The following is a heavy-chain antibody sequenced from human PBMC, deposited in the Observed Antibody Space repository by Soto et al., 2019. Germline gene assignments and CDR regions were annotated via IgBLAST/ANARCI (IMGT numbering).Heavy chain of an antibody. Sequence: XGTLCLTCAVYGGSLCGSFGSWIRQPPGKGLEWIGEINHSGSTNYNPSLKSRVTISVDTSKNQFSLKLSSVTAADTAVYYCARLMKLWFPKNGFDPWGQGTLVTVSS. J-gene: IGHJ5*02. CDR3: ARLMKLWFPKNGFDP. CDR2: INHSGST. D-gene: IGHD5-18*01. CDR1: GGSLCGSF. V-gene: IGHV4-34*01.